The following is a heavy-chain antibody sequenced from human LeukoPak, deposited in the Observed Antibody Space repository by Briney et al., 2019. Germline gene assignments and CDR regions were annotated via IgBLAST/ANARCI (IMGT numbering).Heavy chain of an antibody. D-gene: IGHD5-18*01. CDR2: IIPIFGTA. CDR3: AREGGRGGYSYGSFDY. CDR1: GGTFSSYA. V-gene: IGHV1-69*13. Sequence: SVKVSCKASGGTFSSYAISWVRQAPGQGLEWMGGIIPIFGTANYAQKFQGRVTITADESTSTAYMELSSLRSEDTAVYYCAREGGRGGYSYGSFDYWGQGTLVTVSS. J-gene: IGHJ4*02.